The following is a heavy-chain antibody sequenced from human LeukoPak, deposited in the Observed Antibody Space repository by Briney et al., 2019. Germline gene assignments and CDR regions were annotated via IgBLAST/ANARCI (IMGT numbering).Heavy chain of an antibody. J-gene: IGHJ4*02. V-gene: IGHV4-34*01. Sequence: SETLSLTCAVYGGSFSGYYWSWICQPPGQGLEWIGEINHSGSTNYNPTLKSRVTVSVDTSKNQFSLKLSSVTAADTAVYYCARGRRIYYYDSSGYYPFDYWGQGTLVTVSS. CDR2: INHSGST. D-gene: IGHD3-22*01. CDR3: ARGRRIYYYDSSGYYPFDY. CDR1: GGSFSGYY.